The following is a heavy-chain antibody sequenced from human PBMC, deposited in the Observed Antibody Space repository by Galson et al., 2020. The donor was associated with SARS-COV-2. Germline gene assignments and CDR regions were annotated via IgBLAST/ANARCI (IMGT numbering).Heavy chain of an antibody. CDR1: GFTFSSYA. CDR3: VKDSSSFSFDY. Sequence: GGSLRLSCSASGFTFSSYAMHWVRQAPGKGLEYVSAISSNGGSTYYADSVKGRFTISRDNSKNTPYLQMSSLRAEDMAVYYCVKDSSSFSFDYWGQGTLVTVSS. J-gene: IGHJ4*02. CDR2: ISSNGGST. D-gene: IGHD6-6*01. V-gene: IGHV3-64D*06.